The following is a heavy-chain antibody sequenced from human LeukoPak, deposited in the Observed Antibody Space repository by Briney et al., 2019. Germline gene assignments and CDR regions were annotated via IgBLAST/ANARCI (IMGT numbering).Heavy chain of an antibody. CDR1: GGSFSGYY. V-gene: IGHV4-34*01. D-gene: IGHD4-17*01. Sequence: KSSETLSLTCAVYGGSFSGYYWSWIRQPPGKGLEWIGEINHSGSTNYNPSLKSRVTISVDTSKNQFSLKLSSVTAADTAVYYCARLRRGLFDYWGQGTLATVSS. CDR2: INHSGST. J-gene: IGHJ4*02. CDR3: ARLRRGLFDY.